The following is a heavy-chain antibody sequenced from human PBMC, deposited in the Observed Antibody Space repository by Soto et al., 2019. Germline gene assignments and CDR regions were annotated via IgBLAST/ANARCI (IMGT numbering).Heavy chain of an antibody. CDR2: ISAYNGNT. Sequence: ASVKVSCKASGYTFTSYGISWVRQAPGQGLEWMGWISAYNGNTNYAQKLQGRVTMTTDTSTSTAYMELRSPRSDDTAVYYCARVRSSSWSYYYYYGMDVWGQGTTVTVSS. V-gene: IGHV1-18*01. J-gene: IGHJ6*02. CDR1: GYTFTSYG. CDR3: ARVRSSSWSYYYYYGMDV. D-gene: IGHD6-13*01.